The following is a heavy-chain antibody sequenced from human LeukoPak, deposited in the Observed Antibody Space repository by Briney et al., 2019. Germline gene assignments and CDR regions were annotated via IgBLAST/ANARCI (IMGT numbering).Heavy chain of an antibody. Sequence: ASVRVSCKASGYTFTSYDINWVRQATGQGLEWMGWMNPNSGNTGYAQKFQGRVTITRNTSISTAYMELSSLRAEDTAVYYCAKQPPPPRYGSGSEPANFDYWGQGTLVTVSS. D-gene: IGHD3-10*01. J-gene: IGHJ4*02. V-gene: IGHV1-8*03. CDR2: MNPNSGNT. CDR1: GYTFTSYD. CDR3: AKQPPPPRYGSGSEPANFDY.